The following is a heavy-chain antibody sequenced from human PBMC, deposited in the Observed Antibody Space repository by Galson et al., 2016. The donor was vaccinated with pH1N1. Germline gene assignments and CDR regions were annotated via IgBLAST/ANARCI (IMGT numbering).Heavy chain of an antibody. J-gene: IGHJ1*01. CDR2: VSHSGTT. Sequence: SETLSLTCAVSGGSISSGNWWSWVRQPPGKGLEWIGDVSHSGTTNNNPSLNSRLTISVDNSKKQFYLKMNSVTAADTAVYYCARAATVTTTGVYFQLWGQGTLVIVSS. CDR1: GGSISSGNW. V-gene: IGHV4-4*02. D-gene: IGHD4-17*01. CDR3: ARAATVTTTGVYFQL.